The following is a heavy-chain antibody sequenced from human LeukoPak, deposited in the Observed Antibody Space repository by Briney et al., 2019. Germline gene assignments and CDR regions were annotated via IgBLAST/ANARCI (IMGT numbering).Heavy chain of an antibody. CDR1: GFTFSNYW. Sequence: GGSLRLSCAASGFTFSNYWMHWVRQAPGKGLVWVSRINSDGINTSYADSVKGRFTISRDHAKNSLYLQMNSLRGEDTAVYYCARGWGQYLLFDSWGQGTLVTVSS. CDR2: INSDGINT. CDR3: ARGWGQYLLFDS. V-gene: IGHV3-74*01. J-gene: IGHJ4*02. D-gene: IGHD3-16*01.